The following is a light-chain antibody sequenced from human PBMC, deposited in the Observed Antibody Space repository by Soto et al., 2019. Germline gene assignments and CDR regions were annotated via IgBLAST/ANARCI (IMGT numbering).Light chain of an antibody. V-gene: IGLV1-40*01. Sequence: QSALTQPPSVSGAPGQRVTISCTGSSSNIGAGYDVHWYQQLPGTAPKLLIYGNSNRPSGVPDRFSGSKSGTSASLAITGLQAEDEADYYCQSYDSSLSGFDVFGTGTKLPVL. J-gene: IGLJ1*01. CDR3: QSYDSSLSGFDV. CDR1: SSNIGAGYD. CDR2: GNS.